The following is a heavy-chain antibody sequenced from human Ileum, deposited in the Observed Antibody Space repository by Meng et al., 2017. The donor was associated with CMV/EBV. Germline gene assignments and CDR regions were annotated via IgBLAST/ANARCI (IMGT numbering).Heavy chain of an antibody. D-gene: IGHD3-9*01. CDR3: AGGIKTGIVDY. V-gene: IGHV4-39*07. CDR1: GGTLGSSGYY. CDR2: IYYSGST. J-gene: IGHJ4*02. Sequence: VQLKWSGRGLVKPSEPLSLTCTVSGGTLGSSGYYWGWIRQPPGKGLELIATIYYSGSTYYNPSLKTPVTISVDTSKNQFSLRLSSVTAADTAVYYCAGGIKTGIVDYWGQGTLVTVSS.